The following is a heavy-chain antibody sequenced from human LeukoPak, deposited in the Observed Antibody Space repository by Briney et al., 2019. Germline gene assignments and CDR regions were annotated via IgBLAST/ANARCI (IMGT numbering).Heavy chain of an antibody. CDR3: AKEQFDY. J-gene: IGHJ4*02. CDR2: ISYDGSNK. Sequence: GGSLRLFCAASGFTFSSYGMHWVRQAPGKGLEWVAVISYDGSNKYYADSVKGRFTISRDNSKNTLYLQMNSLRAEDTAVYYCAKEQFDYWGQGTLVTVSS. V-gene: IGHV3-30*18. CDR1: GFTFSSYG.